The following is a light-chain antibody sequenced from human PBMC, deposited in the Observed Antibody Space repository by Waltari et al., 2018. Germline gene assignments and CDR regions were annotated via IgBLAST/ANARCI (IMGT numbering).Light chain of an antibody. CDR1: SNNVGNQG. J-gene: IGLJ1*01. CDR2: RNN. Sequence: QAGLTQPPSVSKGLRQTATLTCTGNSNNVGNQGAAWLQQHQGQPPRLLSYRNNNRPSGISERFSASRSGNTVSLTITGLQPEDEADYYCSAWDSNLREYVFGTGTKVTVL. CDR3: SAWDSNLREYV. V-gene: IGLV10-54*04.